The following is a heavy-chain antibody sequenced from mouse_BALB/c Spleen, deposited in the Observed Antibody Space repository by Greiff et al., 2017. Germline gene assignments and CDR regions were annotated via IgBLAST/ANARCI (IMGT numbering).Heavy chain of an antibody. CDR3: ARGRSTDYWYFDV. V-gene: IGHV5-6-5*01. CDR2: ISSGGST. CDR1: GFTFSSYA. Sequence: EVQRVESGGGLVKPGGSLKLSCAASGFTFSSYAMSWVRQTPEKRLEWVASISSGGSTYYPDSVKGRFTISRDNARNILYLQMSSLRSEDTAMYYCARGRSTDYWYFDVWGAGTTVTVSS. D-gene: IGHD1-1*01. J-gene: IGHJ1*01.